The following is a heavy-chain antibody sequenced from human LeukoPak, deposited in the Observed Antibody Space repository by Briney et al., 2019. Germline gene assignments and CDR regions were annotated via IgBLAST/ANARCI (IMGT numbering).Heavy chain of an antibody. J-gene: IGHJ4*02. Sequence: GGSVRLSCAASGFIFDTYIMTWVRQAPGKGLEWMGYINSINAVYYTDSVQGRYNITRDNAKNSLYLQMNSLRVEDTAMYYCARVSARGYDYWGRGTLVTVSS. D-gene: IGHD5-18*01. V-gene: IGHV3-48*01. CDR2: INSINAV. CDR1: GFIFDTYI. CDR3: ARVSARGYDY.